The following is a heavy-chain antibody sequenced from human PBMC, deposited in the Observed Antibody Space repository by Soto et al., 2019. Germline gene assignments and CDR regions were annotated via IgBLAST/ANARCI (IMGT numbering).Heavy chain of an antibody. CDR2: TYYRSKWYN. Sequence: PSPTLSLTCAISGDSVSSNDAVWNWIRKSPSRGLEWLGRTYYRSKWYNDYAVSVKSRITINPDTSKNQFSLQLNSVTPEDTAVYYCARDSLMGRYCISTSCPGSSMDVWGQGTTVTVSS. CDR3: ARDSLMGRYCISTSCPGSSMDV. J-gene: IGHJ6*02. CDR1: GDSVSSNDAV. V-gene: IGHV6-1*01. D-gene: IGHD2-2*01.